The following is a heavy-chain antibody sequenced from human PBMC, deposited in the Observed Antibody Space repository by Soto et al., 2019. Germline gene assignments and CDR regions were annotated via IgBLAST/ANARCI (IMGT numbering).Heavy chain of an antibody. J-gene: IGHJ6*02. D-gene: IGHD3-3*01. V-gene: IGHV1-8*01. CDR3: ASEPTPRWYYDFWGEPDYFYGMDV. CDR2: MNPYSGNT. CDR1: GYTFTSYD. Sequence: QVQLVQSGAEVKKPGASVKVSCKASGYTFTSYDINWVRQAPGQGLEWMGWMNPYSGNTGYAQKFQGRVTMTRNTSISTTDMELSSLRSEYTAVNYLASEPTPRWYYDFWGEPDYFYGMDVWGQGTTVTVSS.